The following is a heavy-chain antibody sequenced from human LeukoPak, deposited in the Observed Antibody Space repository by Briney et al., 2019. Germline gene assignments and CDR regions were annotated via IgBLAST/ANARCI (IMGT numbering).Heavy chain of an antibody. V-gene: IGHV3-23*01. J-gene: IGHJ5*02. Sequence: RGSLRLSCAAYALTPSSYAMSWVSHAPGKGLEWVSAISGSVGSTYYADFVKGRFSISRDKSKNPLYLQMNSLKAEDTAVYYCAGSMVRGVPRLFDPWGQGTLVTVSS. CDR2: ISGSVGST. CDR1: ALTPSSYA. CDR3: AGSMVRGVPRLFDP. D-gene: IGHD3-10*01.